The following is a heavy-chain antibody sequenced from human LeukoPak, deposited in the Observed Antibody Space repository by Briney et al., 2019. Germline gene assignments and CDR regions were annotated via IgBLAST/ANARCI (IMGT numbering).Heavy chain of an antibody. CDR2: IYGHDDK. Sequence: SGPTLVKPTQTLTLTCTFSGFSLSTNEVGVGWVRQPPGKALGWLALIYGHDDKRYSPSLKSRLTITTDTAKNQVVLTMTNMEPGETATYYCAHRRGILGHGYYFDYWGQGTLVTVSS. J-gene: IGHJ4*02. D-gene: IGHD2-2*03. CDR1: GFSLSTNEVG. CDR3: AHRRGILGHGYYFDY. V-gene: IGHV2-5*01.